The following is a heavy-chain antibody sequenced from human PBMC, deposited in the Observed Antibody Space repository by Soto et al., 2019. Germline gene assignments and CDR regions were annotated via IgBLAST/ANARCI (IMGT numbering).Heavy chain of an antibody. D-gene: IGHD5-18*01. J-gene: IGHJ4*02. CDR3: ARGGRVIDTAVGY. V-gene: IGHV3-74*01. Sequence: EVQLVESGGGLVQPGGSLRLSCAASGFTFSSYWMHWVRQAPGKGLVWVSRINSDGSSTSYADSVKGRFTITRDNAKNTLYLQMNSLRAEDTAVYYCARGGRVIDTAVGYWGQGTLVTVSS. CDR1: GFTFSSYW. CDR2: INSDGSST.